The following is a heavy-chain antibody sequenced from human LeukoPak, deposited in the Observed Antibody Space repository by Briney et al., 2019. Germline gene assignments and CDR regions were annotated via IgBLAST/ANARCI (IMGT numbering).Heavy chain of an antibody. CDR3: ARDVTGTNIFDN. V-gene: IGHV4-61*01. J-gene: IGHJ4*02. CDR1: GGSVSSGTYY. D-gene: IGHD1-7*01. Sequence: PSETLSLTCTVSGGSVSSGTYYWSWIRQPPGKGLEWIGYTYYSGSTNYNPSLMSRVTISVDTSKNQFSLKLSSATAADTAVYYCARDVTGTNIFDNWGQGTLVTVSS. CDR2: TYYSGST.